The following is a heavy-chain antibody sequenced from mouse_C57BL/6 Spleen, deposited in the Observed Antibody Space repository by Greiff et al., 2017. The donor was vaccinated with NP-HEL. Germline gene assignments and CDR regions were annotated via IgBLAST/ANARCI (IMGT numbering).Heavy chain of an antibody. V-gene: IGHV3-6*01. CDR3: ATGDDYPFAY. J-gene: IGHJ3*01. Sequence: ESGPGLVKPSQSLSLTCSVTGYSITSGYYWNWIRQFPGNQLEWMGYISYDGSNNYNPSLKNRISITRDTSKNQFFLKLNSVTTEDTATYYCATGDDYPFAYWGQGTLVTVSA. CDR2: ISYDGSN. CDR1: GYSITSGYY. D-gene: IGHD2-4*01.